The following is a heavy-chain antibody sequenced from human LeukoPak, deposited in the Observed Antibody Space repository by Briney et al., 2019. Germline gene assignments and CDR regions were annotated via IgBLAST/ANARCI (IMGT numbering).Heavy chain of an antibody. CDR1: GYTLTELS. Sequence: GASVKVSCKVSGYTLTELSMHWVRQAPGKGLEWMGGFDPEDGETIYAQKFQGRVTMTEDTSTDTAYMELSSLRSEDTAVYYCATVTSVAGTGSFDYWGQGTLVTVSS. CDR2: FDPEDGET. V-gene: IGHV1-24*01. J-gene: IGHJ4*02. D-gene: IGHD6-19*01. CDR3: ATVTSVAGTGSFDY.